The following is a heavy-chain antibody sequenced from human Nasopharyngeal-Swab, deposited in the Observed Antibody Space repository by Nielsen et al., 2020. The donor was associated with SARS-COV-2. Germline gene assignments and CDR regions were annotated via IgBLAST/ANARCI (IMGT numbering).Heavy chain of an antibody. CDR3: VCGETTPSDY. CDR2: INSDGGNI. D-gene: IGHD2-15*01. J-gene: IGHJ4*02. Sequence: WIRQPPGKGLVWVSRINSDGGNIDYADSVKGRFTISRDNARNTLNLQMNSLRAEDTALYYCVCGETTPSDYWGQGTLVTVSS. V-gene: IGHV3-74*01.